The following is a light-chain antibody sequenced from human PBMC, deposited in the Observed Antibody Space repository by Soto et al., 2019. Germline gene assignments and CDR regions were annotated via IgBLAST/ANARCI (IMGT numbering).Light chain of an antibody. V-gene: IGKV3-15*01. CDR3: QQYNNWPYT. J-gene: IGKJ2*01. CDR1: QSVGSN. CDR2: GAS. Sequence: EIVMTQSPATLSVSPGERATLSCRASQSVGSNLAWYQQKPGQAPRLLIYGASTRATGIPVRFSGSGSGTEFTLTISSLHSEDFAVYYCQQYNNWPYTFGQGTKLEIK.